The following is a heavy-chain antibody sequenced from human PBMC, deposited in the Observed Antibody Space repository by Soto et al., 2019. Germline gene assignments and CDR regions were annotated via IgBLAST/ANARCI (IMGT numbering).Heavy chain of an antibody. J-gene: IGHJ3*02. D-gene: IGHD2-21*01. CDR2: TRKKANNSTT. CDR1: GFTFSDHY. CDR3: ARDDSFAFDI. Sequence: PGRSLRLSCAASGFTFSDHYMDWVRQAPGKGLEWVGHTRKKANNSTTKYAASVKGRFTISRDNARSSLYLQMNSLRADDTAVYYCARDDSFAFDIWGQGTMVTVSS. V-gene: IGHV3-72*01.